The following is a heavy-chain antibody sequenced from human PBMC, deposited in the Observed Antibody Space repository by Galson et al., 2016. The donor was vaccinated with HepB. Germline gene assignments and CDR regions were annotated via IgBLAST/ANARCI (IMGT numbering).Heavy chain of an antibody. CDR3: ARHEWLRLFDY. CDR2: IYYRGST. D-gene: IGHD5-12*01. CDR1: GGSISSSSYY. Sequence: ETLSLTCTVSGGSISSSSYYWGWIRQPPGKGLEWIGSIYYRGSTYYNPSLKSRVTISVDTSKNQFSLKLNSVTAADTAVYYRARHEWLRLFDYWGQGTLVTVSS. J-gene: IGHJ4*02. V-gene: IGHV4-39*01.